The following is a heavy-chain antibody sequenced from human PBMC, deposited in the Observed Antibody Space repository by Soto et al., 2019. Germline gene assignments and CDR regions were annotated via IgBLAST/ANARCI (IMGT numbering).Heavy chain of an antibody. J-gene: IGHJ6*02. CDR3: ARKYYYDSSGYRLLGGEGSPGDYYYYYGMDV. CDR2: IYPGDSDT. Sequence: GESLKISCKGSGYSFTSYWIGWVRQMPGKGLEWMGIIYPGDSDTRYSPSFQGQVTISADKSISTAYLQWSSLKASDTAMYYCARKYYYDSSGYRLLGGEGSPGDYYYYYGMDVWGQGTTVTVSS. CDR1: GYSFTSYW. V-gene: IGHV5-51*01. D-gene: IGHD3-22*01.